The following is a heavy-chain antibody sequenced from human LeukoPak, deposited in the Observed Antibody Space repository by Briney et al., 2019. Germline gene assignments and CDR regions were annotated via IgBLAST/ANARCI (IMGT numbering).Heavy chain of an antibody. V-gene: IGHV1-2*02. Sequence: ASVKVSCKASAYTFTGYYMHWVRQAPGQGLEWMGWINPNSGGTNYAQKFQGRVTMTRDTSISTAYMELSRLRSDDTAVYYCARDPSSSWYGGYNYWGQGTLVTVSS. D-gene: IGHD6-13*01. CDR3: ARDPSSSWYGGYNY. J-gene: IGHJ4*02. CDR1: AYTFTGYY. CDR2: INPNSGGT.